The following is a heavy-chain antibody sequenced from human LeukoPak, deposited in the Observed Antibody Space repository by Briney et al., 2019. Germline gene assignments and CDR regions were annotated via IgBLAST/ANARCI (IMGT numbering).Heavy chain of an antibody. CDR1: GFTFSNAW. Sequence: GESLRLSCAASGFTFSNAWMNWVRQAPGKGLEWVGRIRSKADGGTTDYTAPVKGRFTISRDDSENTLYLQMNSLKTEDTAVYYCATIRRYNPDYWGQGTLVTVSS. J-gene: IGHJ4*02. CDR2: IRSKADGGTT. CDR3: ATIRRYNPDY. V-gene: IGHV3-15*01. D-gene: IGHD5-24*01.